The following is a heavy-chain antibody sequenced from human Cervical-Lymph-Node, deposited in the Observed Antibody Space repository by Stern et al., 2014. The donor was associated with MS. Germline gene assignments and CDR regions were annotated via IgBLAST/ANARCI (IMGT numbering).Heavy chain of an antibody. CDR1: GASVGGGDWY. V-gene: IGHV4-30-4*01. J-gene: IGHJ3*02. CDR3: AGAIGKYELLESFDM. D-gene: IGHD1-1*01. CDR2: IYYSGTT. Sequence: MQLVESGPGLVKPSQTLSLACAVSGASVGGGDWYWSWIRQPPGKGLGWLGPIYYSGTTYYKPSLKSRLIISLDTSKNQFSLNLTSVTAADTAVYYCAGAIGKYELLESFDMWGQGTMVTVSS.